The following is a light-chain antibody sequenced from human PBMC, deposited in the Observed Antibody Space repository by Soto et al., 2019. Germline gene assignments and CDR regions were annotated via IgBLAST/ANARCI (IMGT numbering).Light chain of an antibody. J-gene: IGLJ3*02. CDR1: SSNIGINA. CDR3: QAYDYSLTAFV. Sequence: QPVLTQPPSASGTPGQRVTISCSGSSSNIGINAVNWYQQLPGTAPKLLMYFDNQRPSGVPDRFSGSKSGTSASLAISGLQSEDEADYYCQAYDYSLTAFVFGGGTKLTVL. CDR2: FDN. V-gene: IGLV1-44*01.